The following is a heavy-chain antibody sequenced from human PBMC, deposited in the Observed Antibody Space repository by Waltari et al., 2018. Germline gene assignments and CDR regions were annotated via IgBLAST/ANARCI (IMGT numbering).Heavy chain of an antibody. D-gene: IGHD3-22*01. CDR2: ISYNERNR. J-gene: IGHJ6*02. V-gene: IGHV3-30*04. CDR1: NFTFRSFA. CDR3: ARDYCDRTNCHGMDV. Sequence: QVQLVESGGGVVQPGRSLRLPCAAVNFTFRSFALPWVRQAPGKGLEWVAVISYNERNRYYVDSVKGRFTISRDNSNKMLYLQMNSLRVEDTAVYYCARDYCDRTNCHGMDVWGQGTTVTVSS.